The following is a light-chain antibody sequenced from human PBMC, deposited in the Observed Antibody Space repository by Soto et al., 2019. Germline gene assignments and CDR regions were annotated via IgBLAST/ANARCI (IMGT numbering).Light chain of an antibody. CDR1: SSDVGGYKY. CDR3: SSYTSSSTPWV. CDR2: EVN. J-gene: IGLJ3*02. Sequence: QSVLTQPASVSGSPGQSITISCTGTSSDVGGYKYVSWYQHHPGKAPKLMLYEVNNRPSGVSNRFSGSKSGNTASLTISGLQAEDEANYYCSSYTSSSTPWVFGGGTKVTVL. V-gene: IGLV2-14*01.